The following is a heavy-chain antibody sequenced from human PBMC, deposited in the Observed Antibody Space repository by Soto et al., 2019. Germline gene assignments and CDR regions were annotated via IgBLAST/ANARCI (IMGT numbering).Heavy chain of an antibody. CDR3: ASAHSSQSEGDAFDI. J-gene: IGHJ3*02. CDR1: GGSISSGGYY. Sequence: QVQLQESGPGLVKPSQTLSLTCTVSGGSISSGGYYWSWIRQHPGKGLEWIGYIYYSGSTYYNPSLKSRVTITIATSKNQFSLTLRSVTAADTAVYYCASAHSSQSEGDAFDIWGQGTMVTVS. CDR2: IYYSGST. D-gene: IGHD1-26*01. V-gene: IGHV4-31*03.